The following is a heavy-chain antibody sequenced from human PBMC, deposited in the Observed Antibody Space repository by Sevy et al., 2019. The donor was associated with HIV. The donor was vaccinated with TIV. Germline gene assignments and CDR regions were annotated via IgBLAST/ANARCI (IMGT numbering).Heavy chain of an antibody. CDR1: GFTFSDYY. Sequence: GGSLRLSCAASGFTFSDYYMTWIRQAPGKGLEWVAYITSSGDTIYYADSVKGRFTISRENAKNSLYLQMNNLGAEDTAVYYCAREYDYSHYAFDYWGQGTLVTVSS. V-gene: IGHV3-11*01. CDR3: AREYDYSHYAFDY. CDR2: ITSSGDTI. D-gene: IGHD4-4*01. J-gene: IGHJ4*02.